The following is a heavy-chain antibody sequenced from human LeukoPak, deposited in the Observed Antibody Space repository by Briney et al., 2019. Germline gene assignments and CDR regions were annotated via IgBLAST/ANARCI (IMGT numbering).Heavy chain of an antibody. D-gene: IGHD6-25*01. CDR2: IKSKTDGGTT. Sequence: GGSLRLSCAASGFTFSNAWMSWVRQAPGKGLEWVCRIKSKTDGGTTDYAAPVKGRFTISRDDSKNTLYLQMNSLKTEDTAVYYCTTVAGHDYWGQGTLVTVSS. CDR1: GFTFSNAW. V-gene: IGHV3-15*01. J-gene: IGHJ4*02. CDR3: TTVAGHDY.